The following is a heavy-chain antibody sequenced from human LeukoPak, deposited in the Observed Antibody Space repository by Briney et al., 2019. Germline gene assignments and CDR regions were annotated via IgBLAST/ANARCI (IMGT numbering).Heavy chain of an antibody. V-gene: IGHV1-46*01. CDR3: ARGTLHYYDSSGYYYYYYYMDV. Sequence: ASVKVSCKASGYTFTSYYMHWVRQAPGQGLEWMGIINPSGGSTSYAQKFQGRVTMTRDTSTSTVYMELSSLRSEDTAVYYCARGTLHYYDSSGYYYYYYYMDVWGKGTTVTVSS. CDR1: GYTFTSYY. CDR2: INPSGGST. D-gene: IGHD3-22*01. J-gene: IGHJ6*03.